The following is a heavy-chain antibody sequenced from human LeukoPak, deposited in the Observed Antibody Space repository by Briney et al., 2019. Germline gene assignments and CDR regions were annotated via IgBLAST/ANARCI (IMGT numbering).Heavy chain of an antibody. D-gene: IGHD3-10*01. CDR2: ISGDSSAI. J-gene: IGHJ6*02. V-gene: IGHV3-48*01. CDR1: GFTFGSCW. Sequence: GGSLRLSCAASGFTFGSCWMNWVRQAPGQGLEWVSYISGDSSAIYYADSVKGRFTISRDSAKQSIYLQMNSLRAEDTAVNYCTRDLTYYGSMDVWGQGTTVTVSS. CDR3: TRDLTYYGSMDV.